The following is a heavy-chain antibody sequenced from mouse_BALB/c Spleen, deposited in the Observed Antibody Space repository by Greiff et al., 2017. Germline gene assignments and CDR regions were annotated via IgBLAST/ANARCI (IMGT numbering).Heavy chain of an antibody. CDR2: IRNKANGYTT. J-gene: IGHJ4*01. D-gene: IGHD1-1*02. Sequence: EVKLVESGGGLVQPGGSLRLSCATSGFTFTDYYMSWVRQPPGKALEWLGFIRNKANGYTTEYSASVKGRFTISRDNSQSILYLQMNTLRAEDRATYYCARDMGSDAMDYWGQGTSVTVSS. V-gene: IGHV7-3*02. CDR1: GFTFTDYY. CDR3: ARDMGSDAMDY.